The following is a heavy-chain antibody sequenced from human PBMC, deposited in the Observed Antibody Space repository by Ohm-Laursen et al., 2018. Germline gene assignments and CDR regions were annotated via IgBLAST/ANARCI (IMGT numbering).Heavy chain of an antibody. D-gene: IGHD5-18*01. V-gene: IGHV4-59*08. CDR1: GGSISGYY. CDR2: IYYTGST. J-gene: IGHJ4*02. CDR3: ARRETDYSYGYGY. Sequence: SETLSLTCIVSGGSISGYYWSWIRQPPGKGLEWIGYIYYTGSTTYNPSLKSRVTISVDTSKKQFSLKLSSVTAADTAVYYCARRETDYSYGYGYWGQGTLVTVSS.